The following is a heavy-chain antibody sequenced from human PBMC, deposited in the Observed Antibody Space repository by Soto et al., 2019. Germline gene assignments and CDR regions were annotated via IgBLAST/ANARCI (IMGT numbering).Heavy chain of an antibody. D-gene: IGHD6-13*01. CDR1: GGSISSYY. Sequence: SETLSLTCTVSGGSISSYYWSWIRQPPGKGLEWIGYIYYSGSTNYNPSLKSRVTISVDTSKNQFSLKLSSVTAADTAVYYCARAKAPLYSSTWYSFDPWGQGTLVTVSS. CDR2: IYYSGST. J-gene: IGHJ5*02. V-gene: IGHV4-59*08. CDR3: ARAKAPLYSSTWYSFDP.